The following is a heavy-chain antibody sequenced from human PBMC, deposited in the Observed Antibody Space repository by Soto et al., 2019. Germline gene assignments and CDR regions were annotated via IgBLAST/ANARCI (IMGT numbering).Heavy chain of an antibody. J-gene: IGHJ4*01. CDR3: ARDKRSYGEPTFDY. CDR2: IKSNGDDT. Sequence: ASVKVSCKASGFAFTGYYIHWVRLAPGQGLEWMGWIKSNGDDTKYARKFQDRVTMTRDTSMNTVYMELSRLRSDDTAVYYCARDKRSYGEPTFDYWGHGTLATVYS. CDR1: GFAFTGYY. D-gene: IGHD3-16*01. V-gene: IGHV1-2*02.